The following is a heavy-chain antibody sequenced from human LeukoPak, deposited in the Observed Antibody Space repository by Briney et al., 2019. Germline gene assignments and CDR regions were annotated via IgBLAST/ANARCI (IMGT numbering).Heavy chain of an antibody. Sequence: GGSLSLSCAASGFTVSSNYMSWVRQAPGKGLEWVSVIYSGGSTYYADSVKGRFTISRDNSKNTLYLQMNSLRAEDTAVYYCARSRYYDSSGYYPVNAFDIWGQGTMVTVSS. V-gene: IGHV3-53*01. J-gene: IGHJ3*02. CDR3: ARSRYYDSSGYYPVNAFDI. CDR1: GFTVSSNY. CDR2: IYSGGST. D-gene: IGHD3-22*01.